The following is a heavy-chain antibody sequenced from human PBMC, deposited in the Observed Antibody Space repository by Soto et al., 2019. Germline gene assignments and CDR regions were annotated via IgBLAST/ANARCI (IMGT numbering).Heavy chain of an antibody. V-gene: IGHV3-74*01. CDR3: ARDDRRIAVATDY. CDR1: GFTLKSYW. D-gene: IGHD6-19*01. CDR2: INSDGSST. Sequence: GGSLRLSCAASGFTLKSYWMHWVRQAPGKGLVWVSRINSDGSSTSYADSVKGRFTISRDNAKNTLYLQMNSLRAEDTAVYYCARDDRRIAVATDYWGQGTLVTVSS. J-gene: IGHJ4*02.